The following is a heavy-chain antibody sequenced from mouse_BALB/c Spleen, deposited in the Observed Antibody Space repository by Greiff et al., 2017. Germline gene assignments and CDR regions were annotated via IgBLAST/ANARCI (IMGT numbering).Heavy chain of an antibody. CDR3: TRWSY. CDR1: GYTFTSYY. V-gene: IGHV1S81*02. Sequence: QVQLKESGAELVKPGASVKLSCKASGYTFTSYYLYWVKQRPGQGLEWIGEINPTSGGTNFNEKFKSRATLTVDKSSSTAYMQLSSLTSEDSAVYYCTRWSYWGQGTTLTVSS. J-gene: IGHJ2*01. CDR2: INPTSGGT.